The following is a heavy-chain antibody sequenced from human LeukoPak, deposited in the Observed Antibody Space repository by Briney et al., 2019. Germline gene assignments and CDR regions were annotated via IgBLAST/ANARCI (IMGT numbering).Heavy chain of an antibody. J-gene: IGHJ3*02. CDR2: INAGNGNT. Sequence: ASVKVSCKASGYTFTSYAMHWVRQAPGQRLEWMGWINAGNGNTKYSQKFQGRVTMTTDTSTSTAYMELRSLRSDDTAVYYCARGRGPTERNAFDIWGQGTMVTVSS. CDR3: ARGRGPTERNAFDI. D-gene: IGHD4-11*01. V-gene: IGHV1-3*01. CDR1: GYTFTSYA.